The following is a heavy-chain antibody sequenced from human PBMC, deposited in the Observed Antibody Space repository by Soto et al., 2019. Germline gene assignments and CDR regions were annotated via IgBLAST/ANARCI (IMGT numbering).Heavy chain of an antibody. Sequence: ASVKVSCKASGYTFTGYYMHWVRQASGQGLEWMGWINPNSGGTNYAQKFQGRVTMTRDTSISTAYMELSRLRSDDTAVYYCARGRYCSSTSCYYYYGMDVWGQGTTVTVSS. CDR3: ARGRYCSSTSCYYYYGMDV. V-gene: IGHV1-2*02. J-gene: IGHJ6*02. D-gene: IGHD2-2*01. CDR2: INPNSGGT. CDR1: GYTFTGYY.